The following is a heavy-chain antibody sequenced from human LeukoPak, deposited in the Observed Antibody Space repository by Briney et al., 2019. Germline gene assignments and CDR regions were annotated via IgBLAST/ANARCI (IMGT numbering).Heavy chain of an antibody. J-gene: IGHJ4*02. V-gene: IGHV4-31*03. D-gene: IGHD3-10*01. CDR2: IYYSGST. Sequence: SQTLSLTCTVSGGSISSGGYYWSWIRLHPGKGLEWIGYIYYSGSTYYNPSLKSRVTISVDTSKNQFSLKLSSVTAADTAVYYCASSGYGSGIDYWGQGALVTVSS. CDR3: ASSGYGSGIDY. CDR1: GGSISSGGYY.